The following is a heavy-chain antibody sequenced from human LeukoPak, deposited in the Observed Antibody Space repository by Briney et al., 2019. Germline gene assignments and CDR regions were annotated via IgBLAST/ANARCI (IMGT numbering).Heavy chain of an antibody. V-gene: IGHV3-7*01. CDR2: IKQDGSEK. D-gene: IGHD3-16*01. CDR1: GFAFSTYW. CDR3: ANLRLEG. Sequence: GGSLRLSCAASGFAFSTYWMTWVRQAPGKGLEWVANIKQDGSEKYYMDSVKGRFTISRDNAKNSLYLRMNSLRVEDTAVYFCANLRLEGWGQGTLVTVSS. J-gene: IGHJ4*02.